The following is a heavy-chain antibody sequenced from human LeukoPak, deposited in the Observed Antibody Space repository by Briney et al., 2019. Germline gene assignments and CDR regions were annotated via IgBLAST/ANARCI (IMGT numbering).Heavy chain of an antibody. CDR3: ARIWLRAFDI. J-gene: IGHJ3*02. CDR1: GYSFINYW. Sequence: GESLKISCKGSGYSFINYWIAWVRQMPGKGLEWMGIIYPGDSNIKYSPSFQGQVTISADKSISTAYLQWSSLKASDTAMYYCARIWLRAFDIWGQGTMVTVSS. CDR2: IYPGDSNI. V-gene: IGHV5-51*01. D-gene: IGHD3-16*01.